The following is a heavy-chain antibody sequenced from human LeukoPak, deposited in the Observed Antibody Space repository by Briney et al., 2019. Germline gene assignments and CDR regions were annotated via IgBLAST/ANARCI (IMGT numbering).Heavy chain of an antibody. CDR3: ARDPQWLVTGYYFDY. CDR1: GYSISSGYY. D-gene: IGHD6-19*01. Sequence: SETLSLTCTVSGYSISSGYYWGLIRQPPGKGLEGIGSIYHSGSTYYKPSLKSRVTISVDTSKNQFSLKLSSVTAADTAVYSCARDPQWLVTGYYFDYWGKGTLVTVSS. CDR2: IYHSGST. J-gene: IGHJ4*02. V-gene: IGHV4-38-2*02.